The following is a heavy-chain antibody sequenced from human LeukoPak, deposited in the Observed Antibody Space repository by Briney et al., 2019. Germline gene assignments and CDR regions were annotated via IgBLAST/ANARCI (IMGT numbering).Heavy chain of an antibody. CDR2: ISGSGGNT. J-gene: IGHJ6*03. V-gene: IGHV3-23*01. CDR3: AKGENDYHYYYYMDV. CDR1: GFTFNNYG. Sequence: GGSLRLSCAASGFTFNNYGMSWVRQAPGKGLEWVSSISGSGGNTYYADSVKGRFTISRDNSKYTLYLQMNSLRADDTAVYYCAKGENDYHYYYYMDVWGKGTTVTISS. D-gene: IGHD4/OR15-4a*01.